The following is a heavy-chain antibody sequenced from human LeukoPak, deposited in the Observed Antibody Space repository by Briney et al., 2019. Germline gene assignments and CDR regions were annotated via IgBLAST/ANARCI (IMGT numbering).Heavy chain of an antibody. J-gene: IGHJ4*02. CDR1: GFTFSAYW. D-gene: IGHD3-22*01. CDR2: INNDGTAT. CDR3: AKASHSSGYSD. V-gene: IGHV3-74*01. Sequence: GGSLRLSCAASGFTFSAYWMHWVRQVPGKGLVWVSRINNDGTATFFADSVKGRFTISRDNSKNTLYLQMNSLRAEDTAVYYCAKASHSSGYSDWGQGTLVTVSS.